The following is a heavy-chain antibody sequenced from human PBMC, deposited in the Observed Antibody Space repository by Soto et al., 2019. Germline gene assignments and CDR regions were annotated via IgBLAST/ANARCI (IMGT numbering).Heavy chain of an antibody. CDR3: AEDPGPQWLVRGAEY. J-gene: IGHJ4*02. D-gene: IGHD6-19*01. Sequence: EVQLLESGGGLVQPGGSLRLSCAASGFTFSSYAMSWVRQPPGKGLEWVSAISGSGGSTYYADSVNGRFTNSRDNSKYTLYLQMNSLRAEDTAVYYFAEDPGPQWLVRGAEYWGQGTLVTVSS. CDR2: ISGSGGST. V-gene: IGHV3-23*01. CDR1: GFTFSSYA.